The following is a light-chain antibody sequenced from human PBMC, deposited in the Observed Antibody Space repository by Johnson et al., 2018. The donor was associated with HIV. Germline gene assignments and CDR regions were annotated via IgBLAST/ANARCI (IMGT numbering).Light chain of an antibody. J-gene: IGLJ1*01. CDR2: EDK. CDR1: SFNIGNHY. Sequence: QLVLTQPPSVSATPGQKVTISCSGSSFNIGNHYVSWFQQLPGTAPKLLIYEDKKRPSGIPDRFSGSKSGTSATLGITGLQTGDEADSYFETCVSSLRGVFGTGTKVTVL. V-gene: IGLV1-51*02. CDR3: ETCVSSLRGV.